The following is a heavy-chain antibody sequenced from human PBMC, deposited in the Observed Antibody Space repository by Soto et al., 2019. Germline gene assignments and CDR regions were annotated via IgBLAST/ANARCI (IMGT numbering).Heavy chain of an antibody. Sequence: PSQTLSLTCAISGDSVSSNSAAWNWIRQSPSRGLEWLGRTYYRSKWYNDYAVSVKSRITINPDTSKNQFSLQLNSVTPEDTAVYYCAREPQVGVVIILYYYYYYGMDVWGQGTTVTVSS. V-gene: IGHV6-1*01. CDR3: AREPQVGVVIILYYYYYYGMDV. D-gene: IGHD3-3*01. CDR1: GDSVSSNSAA. CDR2: TYYRSKWYN. J-gene: IGHJ6*02.